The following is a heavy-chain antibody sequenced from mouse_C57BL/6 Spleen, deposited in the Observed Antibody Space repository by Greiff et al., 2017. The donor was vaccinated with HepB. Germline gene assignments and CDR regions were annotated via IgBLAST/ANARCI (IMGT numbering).Heavy chain of an antibody. J-gene: IGHJ4*01. D-gene: IGHD1-1*01. CDR1: GFSLTSYG. CDR2: IWGGGST. Sequence: LVAPSRSLSITCTVSGFSLTSYGVDWVRQPPGKGLEWLGVIWGGGSTNYNSALMSRLSISKDNSKSQVFLKMNSLQTDDTAMYYCAKRQGNYYYGSSYYYAMDYWGQGTSVTVSS. CDR3: AKRQGNYYYGSSYYYAMDY. V-gene: IGHV2-9*01.